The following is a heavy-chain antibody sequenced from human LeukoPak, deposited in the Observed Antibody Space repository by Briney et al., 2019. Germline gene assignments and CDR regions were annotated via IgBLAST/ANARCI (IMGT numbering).Heavy chain of an antibody. CDR2: ISYDGSNK. D-gene: IGHD3-16*01. Sequence: GGSLRLSCAASGFTFSSYAMHWVRQAPGKGLEWVAVISYDGSNKYYADFVKGRFTISRDNSKNTLYLQMNSLRAEDTAVYYCARDRGENAFDIWGQGTMVTVSS. V-gene: IGHV3-30-3*01. CDR1: GFTFSSYA. J-gene: IGHJ3*02. CDR3: ARDRGENAFDI.